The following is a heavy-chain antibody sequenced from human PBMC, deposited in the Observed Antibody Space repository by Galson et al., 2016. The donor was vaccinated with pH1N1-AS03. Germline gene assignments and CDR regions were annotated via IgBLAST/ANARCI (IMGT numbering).Heavy chain of an antibody. J-gene: IGHJ3*01. V-gene: IGHV5-51*03. CDR1: GYGFNGYW. CDR2: IFPGDSVT. CDR3: ARPAHYGSSVMDALDV. Sequence: QSGAEVKKPGDSLKISCKSSGYGFNGYWTGWVRQMPGKGLEWMGIIFPGDSVTRYSPSFQGQVTISADKSTRTTYLQWRSLKASDTAIYYCARPAHYGSSVMDALDVWGQGTMLIVSS. D-gene: IGHD3-22*01.